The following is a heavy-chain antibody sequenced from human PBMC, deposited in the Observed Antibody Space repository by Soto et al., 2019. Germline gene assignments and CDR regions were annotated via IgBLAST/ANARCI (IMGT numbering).Heavy chain of an antibody. Sequence: GECRKSSGKGSGYSFTSYWIGWVVEMPGKGLDWMGIIYPGDSDTRSSPSFQGQVTISADKSISTAYLQWSSLKASDTAMYYCASGYSYGRSNAFDIWGQGTTVPVSS. D-gene: IGHD5-18*01. CDR2: IYPGDSDT. V-gene: IGHV5-51*01. CDR3: ASGYSYGRSNAFDI. CDR1: GYSFTSYW. J-gene: IGHJ3*02.